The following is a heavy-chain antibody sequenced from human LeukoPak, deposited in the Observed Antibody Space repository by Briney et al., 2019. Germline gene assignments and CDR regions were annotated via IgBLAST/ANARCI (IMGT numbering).Heavy chain of an antibody. Sequence: SETLSLTCTVSGDSISSSSYYWGWIRQPPGKGLEWIGSIYYSGSTYYNPSLKSRVTISVDTSKNQFSLKLSSVTAADTAVYYCANGGLNYYDSSGYTYFDYWGQGTLVTVSS. J-gene: IGHJ4*02. V-gene: IGHV4-39*01. CDR2: IYYSGST. D-gene: IGHD3-22*01. CDR1: GDSISSSSYY. CDR3: ANGGLNYYDSSGYTYFDY.